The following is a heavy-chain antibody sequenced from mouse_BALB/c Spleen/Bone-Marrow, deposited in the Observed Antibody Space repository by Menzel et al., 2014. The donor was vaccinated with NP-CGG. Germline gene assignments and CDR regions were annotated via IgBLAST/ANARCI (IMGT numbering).Heavy chain of an antibody. Sequence: EVKLVESGGGLVQPGGSLKLSCAASGFDFSRYWMSWVRQAPGKGLEWIGEINPDSSTINYTPSLKDKFIISRDNAKNTLYRQMSKVRSEDTALYYCARMHYYGYVAYWGQRTLVTVSA. CDR1: GFDFSRYW. CDR2: INPDSSTI. CDR3: ARMHYYGYVAY. V-gene: IGHV4-1*02. J-gene: IGHJ3*01. D-gene: IGHD1-2*01.